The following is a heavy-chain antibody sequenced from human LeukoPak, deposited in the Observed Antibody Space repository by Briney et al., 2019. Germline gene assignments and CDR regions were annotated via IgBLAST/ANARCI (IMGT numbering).Heavy chain of an antibody. CDR2: VYHSGRP. Sequence: SETLSLTCTVSGDSISSGDYYWSWIRQPPGKGLEWIGSVYHSGRPYFNPSLKSRVTISVDTSKNQFSLNLSSVTAADTAVYYCVRIPGSGWYFAFDIWGQGTMVTVSS. D-gene: IGHD6-19*01. V-gene: IGHV4-38-2*02. CDR1: GDSISSGDYY. CDR3: VRIPGSGWYFAFDI. J-gene: IGHJ3*02.